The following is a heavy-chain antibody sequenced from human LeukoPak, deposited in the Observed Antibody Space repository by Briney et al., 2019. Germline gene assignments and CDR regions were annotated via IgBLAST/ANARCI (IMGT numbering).Heavy chain of an antibody. CDR2: IKGGGSSK. CDR3: ATSHDSSGND. Sequence: GGSLRLSCAASGFTFSSYWMHWVRQAPGKGLEWVANIKGGGSSKYYMDSVKGRFTISRDNAKSSLYLQMNTLRAEDTAVYYCATSHDSSGNDWGQGTLVTVSS. CDR1: GFTFSSYW. V-gene: IGHV3-7*03. D-gene: IGHD3-22*01. J-gene: IGHJ4*02.